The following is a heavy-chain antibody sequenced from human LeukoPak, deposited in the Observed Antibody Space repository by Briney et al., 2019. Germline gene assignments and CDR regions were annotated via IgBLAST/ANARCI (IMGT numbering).Heavy chain of an antibody. V-gene: IGHV3-7*01. J-gene: IGHJ4*02. CDR1: GFTFSSYW. D-gene: IGHD1-26*01. CDR2: IKQDGSGR. CDR3: ARDKVSGATHFDY. Sequence: GGSLILSCAASGFTFSSYWMSWVRQAPGKGLEWVANIKQDGSGRYYVDSVKGRFTISRDNTKNSLYLQMSSLRAEDTAVYYCARDKVSGATHFDYWGQGTLVTVSS.